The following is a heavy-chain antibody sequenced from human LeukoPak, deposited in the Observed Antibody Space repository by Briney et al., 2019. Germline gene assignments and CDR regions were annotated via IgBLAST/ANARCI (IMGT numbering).Heavy chain of an antibody. Sequence: ASVKVSCKASGYTFTGYYMHWVRQAPGQGLEWMGWINPNSGGTNYARKFQGRVTMTRDTSISTAYMELSRLRSDDTAVYYCARDSTVGATYVYWGQGTLVTVSS. CDR3: ARDSTVGATYVY. V-gene: IGHV1-2*02. J-gene: IGHJ4*02. CDR2: INPNSGGT. CDR1: GYTFTGYY. D-gene: IGHD1-26*01.